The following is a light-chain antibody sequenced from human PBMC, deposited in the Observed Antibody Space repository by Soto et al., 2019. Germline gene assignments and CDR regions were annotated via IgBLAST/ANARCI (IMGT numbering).Light chain of an antibody. CDR3: QQRSNWPPVT. CDR1: QSVSSY. V-gene: IGKV3-11*01. CDR2: DAS. J-gene: IGKJ4*01. Sequence: EILLTQSPATLSLSPGERHPLSCRASQSVSSYVAWYQQDPGHAPRLLIYDASNRATSSPARFSGSGSGTDFTLTISSREHEEFAVYYCQQRSNWPPVTFGGGTKVEIK.